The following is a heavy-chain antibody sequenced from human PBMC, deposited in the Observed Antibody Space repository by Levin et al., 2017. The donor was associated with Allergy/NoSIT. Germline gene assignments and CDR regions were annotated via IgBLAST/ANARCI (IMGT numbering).Heavy chain of an antibody. CDR1: GFTFSSYS. CDR2: ISSSSSYI. J-gene: IGHJ5*02. CDR3: ARSLHDYGDYKWFDP. D-gene: IGHD4-17*01. V-gene: IGHV3-21*01. Sequence: GESLKISCAASGFTFSSYSMNWVRQAPGKGLEWVSSISSSSSYIYYADSVKGRFTISRDNAKNSLYLQMNSLRAEDPAVYYCARSLHDYGDYKWFDPWGQGTLVTVSS.